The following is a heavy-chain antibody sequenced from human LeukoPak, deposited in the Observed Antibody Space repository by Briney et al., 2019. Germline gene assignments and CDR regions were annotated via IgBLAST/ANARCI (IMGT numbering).Heavy chain of an antibody. V-gene: IGHV1-2*02. Sequence: ASVKVSCKASGYTFTGYYMHWVLQAPGQGLEWMGWINPNSGGTNYAQKSQGRVTMTKDTSISTAYMEQSRLRSDDTAVYYCAREGTRYYYYMDVWGKGTTVTVSS. CDR1: GYTFTGYY. D-gene: IGHD3/OR15-3a*01. CDR2: INPNSGGT. J-gene: IGHJ6*03. CDR3: AREGTRYYYYMDV.